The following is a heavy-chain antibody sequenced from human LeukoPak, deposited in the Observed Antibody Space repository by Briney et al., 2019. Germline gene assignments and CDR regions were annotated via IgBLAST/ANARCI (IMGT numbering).Heavy chain of an antibody. V-gene: IGHV1-3*01. J-gene: IGHJ4*02. D-gene: IGHD5-18*01. CDR2: INAGNGNT. Sequence: ASVKVSFKASGYTFTSYALHWLRQAPGQRLEWMGWINAGNGNTKYSQKFQGRVAITRDTSASTAYMELSSLRSEDTAVYYCARVRKGDTAMVPFDYWGQGTLVTVSS. CDR3: ARVRKGDTAMVPFDY. CDR1: GYTFTSYA.